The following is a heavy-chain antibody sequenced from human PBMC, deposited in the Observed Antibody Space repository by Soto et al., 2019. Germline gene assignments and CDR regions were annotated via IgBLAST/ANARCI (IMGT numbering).Heavy chain of an antibody. V-gene: IGHV3-30*18. CDR1: GFTFSSYE. CDR3: AKDYGDYNLNYGMDV. Sequence: PGGSLRLSCAASGFTFSSYEMNWVRQAPGKGLEWVAVISYEGSNRFYADSVKGRFTVSRDNSKNMVYLQMNRLRGEDTAVFYCAKDYGDYNLNYGMDVWGQGTTVTVSS. CDR2: ISYEGSNR. D-gene: IGHD4-17*01. J-gene: IGHJ6*02.